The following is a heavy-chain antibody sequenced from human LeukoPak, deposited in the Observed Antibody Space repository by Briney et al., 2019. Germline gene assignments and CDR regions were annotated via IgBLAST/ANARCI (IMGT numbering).Heavy chain of an antibody. J-gene: IGHJ4*02. CDR1: GGSFSGYY. CDR3: ARVRSSSWYVSYRGY. Sequence: PSETLSLTCAVYGGSFSGYYWSWIRQPPGKGLEWIGEINHSGSTNYNPSLKSRVTISVDTSKNQFSLKLSSVTAADTAVYYCARVRSSSWYVSYRGYWGQGTLVTVSS. CDR2: INHSGST. D-gene: IGHD6-13*01. V-gene: IGHV4-34*01.